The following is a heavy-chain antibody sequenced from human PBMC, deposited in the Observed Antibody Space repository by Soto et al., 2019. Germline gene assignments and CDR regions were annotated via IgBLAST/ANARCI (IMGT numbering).Heavy chain of an antibody. CDR2: IKSKTDGGTT. J-gene: IGHJ6*02. V-gene: IGHV3-15*01. D-gene: IGHD3-3*01. CDR3: AKGPTIFGGNGMDV. Sequence: EVQLVESGGGLVKPGGSLRLSCAASGFTFSNAWMSWVRQAPGKGLEWVGRIKSKTDGGTTDYAAPVKGRFTISRDDSKNTLYLQMNSLRAEDTAVYYCAKGPTIFGGNGMDVWGQGTTVTVSS. CDR1: GFTFSNAW.